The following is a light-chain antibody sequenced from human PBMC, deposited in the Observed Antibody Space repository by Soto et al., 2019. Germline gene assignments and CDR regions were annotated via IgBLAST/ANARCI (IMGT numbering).Light chain of an antibody. CDR3: HSYTCRSAPYA. V-gene: IGLV2-14*01. CDR2: DVT. J-gene: IGLJ1*01. CDR1: SGDVGAYNY. Sequence: QSVLTQPASVSGSPGQSITISCTGTSGDVGAYNYVSWYPQLPGKAPKLIIYDVTHRPSGLSERFAGSKSGNTSSLTISGVRAEDEAYYYYHSYTCRSAPYAFGTGTKVTLL.